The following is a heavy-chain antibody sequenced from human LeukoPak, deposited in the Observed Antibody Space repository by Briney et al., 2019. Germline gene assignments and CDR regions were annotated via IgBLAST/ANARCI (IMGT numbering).Heavy chain of an antibody. J-gene: IGHJ6*02. D-gene: IGHD4-17*01. CDR1: GFTFSSYG. CDR2: IRYDGSNK. Sequence: GGSLRLSCAASGFTFSSYGMHWVRQAPGKGLEWVAFIRYDGSNKYYADSVKGRFTISRDNSKNTLYLQMNSLRAEDTAVYYCARARDYGDHDGYYYGMDVWGQGTTVTVSS. CDR3: ARARDYGDHDGYYYGMDV. V-gene: IGHV3-30*02.